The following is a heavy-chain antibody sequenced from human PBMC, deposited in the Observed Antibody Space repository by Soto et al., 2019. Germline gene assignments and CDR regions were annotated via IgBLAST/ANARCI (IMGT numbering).Heavy chain of an antibody. J-gene: IGHJ3*02. V-gene: IGHV4-31*03. D-gene: IGHD2-2*02. CDR3: ARDPKKIVPAAIRDDAFDI. Sequence: SETLSLTCTVSGGSISSGGYYWSWIRQHPGKGLEWIGYIYYSGSTYYNPSLKSRVTISVDTSKNQFSLKLSSVTAADTAVYYCARDPKKIVPAAIRDDAFDIRAQGTMVTGSS. CDR2: IYYSGST. CDR1: GGSISSGGYY.